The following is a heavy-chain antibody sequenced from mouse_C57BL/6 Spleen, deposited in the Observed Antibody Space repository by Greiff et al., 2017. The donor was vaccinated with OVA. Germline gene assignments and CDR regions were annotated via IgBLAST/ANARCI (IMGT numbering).Heavy chain of an antibody. J-gene: IGHJ4*01. D-gene: IGHD2-5*01. Sequence: QVQLKESGAELVKPGASVKISCKASGYAFSSYWMNWVKQRPGKGLEWIGQIYPGDGDTNYNGKFKGKATLTADKSSSTAYMQLSSLTSEDSAVDFCARTGSNYHYYAMDYWGQGTSVTVSS. CDR2: IYPGDGDT. V-gene: IGHV1-80*01. CDR1: GYAFSSYW. CDR3: ARTGSNYHYYAMDY.